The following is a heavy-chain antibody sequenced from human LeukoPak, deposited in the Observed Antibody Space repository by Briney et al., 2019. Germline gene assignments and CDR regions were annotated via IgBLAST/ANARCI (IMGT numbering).Heavy chain of an antibody. D-gene: IGHD1-26*01. CDR3: ARGMGARLYYYYMDV. J-gene: IGHJ6*03. CDR2: MNPNSGNT. V-gene: IGHV1-8*01. CDR1: GYTFTSYD. Sequence: ASVKVSRKASGYTFTSYDINWVRQATGQGPEWMGWMNPNSGNTGYAQKFQGRVTMTRNTSISTAYMELSSLRSEDTAVYYCARGMGARLYYYYMDVWGKGTTVTVSS.